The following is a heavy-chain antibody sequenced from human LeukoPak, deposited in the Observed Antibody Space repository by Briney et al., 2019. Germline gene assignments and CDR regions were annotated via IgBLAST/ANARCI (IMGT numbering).Heavy chain of an antibody. CDR3: ANHLACGSTSCPSFDD. CDR1: GFTFNTYS. CDR2: ISDRGSYI. Sequence: GGSLRLSCTASGFTFNTYSMNWVRLAPRQGLEWVASISDRGSYIYYADSVMGRFTISRVNAKNSLYLLMNSLRADDTVVYYCANHLACGSTSCPSFDDWGQGTLVTVSS. D-gene: IGHD2-2*01. J-gene: IGHJ4*02. V-gene: IGHV3-21*01.